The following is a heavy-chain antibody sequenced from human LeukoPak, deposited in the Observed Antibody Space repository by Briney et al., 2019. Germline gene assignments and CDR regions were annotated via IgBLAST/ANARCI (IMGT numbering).Heavy chain of an antibody. CDR2: ISAYNGNT. CDR3: ARDRPWVRGVNNLDY. CDR1: GYTFTTYG. V-gene: IGHV1-18*01. Sequence: ASVKVSCKSSGYTFTTYGISWVRQAPGQGLEWMGWISAYNGNTNYAQKLQDRVTMTTDSSTSTAYMDLRSLRSDDTAVYYCARDRPWVRGVNNLDYWGQGALVTVSS. J-gene: IGHJ4*02. D-gene: IGHD3-10*01.